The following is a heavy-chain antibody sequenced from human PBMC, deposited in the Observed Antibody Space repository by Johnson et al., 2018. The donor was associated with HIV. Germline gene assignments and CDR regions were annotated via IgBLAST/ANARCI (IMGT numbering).Heavy chain of an antibody. CDR3: AREGSGSYQI. CDR2: IRYDGSNK. V-gene: IGHV3-30*02. CDR1: GLTFSNHA. D-gene: IGHD1-26*01. J-gene: IGHJ3*02. Sequence: QPVESAGGVVQPAGSLRLSSAASGLTFSNHALPWVRQAPGKGLEWAAFIRYDGSNKYYADSAKGRFTISRDNSKNTLYLQMGGLRSEDTAIYYCAREGSGSYQIWGQGTMVTVSS.